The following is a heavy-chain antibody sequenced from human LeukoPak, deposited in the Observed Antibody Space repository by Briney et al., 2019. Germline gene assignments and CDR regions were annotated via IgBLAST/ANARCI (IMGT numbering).Heavy chain of an antibody. CDR3: ARDLQDGVPTGY. Sequence: GGSLRLPCAASGFTFSNYWMTWVRQAPGKGLEWVANIKKDGSEKYYVESLEGRFAISRDNVKNSLYLQMNSLRAEDTAVYYCARDLQDGVPTGYWGQGTLVIVS. V-gene: IGHV3-7*01. CDR1: GFTFSNYW. J-gene: IGHJ4*02. CDR2: IKKDGSEK. D-gene: IGHD4-17*01.